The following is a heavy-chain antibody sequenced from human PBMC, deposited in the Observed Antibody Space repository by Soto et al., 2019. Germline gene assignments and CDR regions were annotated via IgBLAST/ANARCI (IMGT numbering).Heavy chain of an antibody. CDR3: ARRAWDSYYAIDV. CDR1: GFKYTDFA. J-gene: IGHJ6*02. V-gene: IGHV3-30*09. CDR2: ISYDGSDK. Sequence: VQLVESGGGEVQPGRSLRLSCAASGFKYTDFALHWVRQAPGKGLEWVAIISYDGSDKYYADSVKGRFVISRDNPKNTLYLEMNSLRPEDTAVYFCARRAWDSYYAIDVWGQGITVTVFS. D-gene: IGHD3-22*01.